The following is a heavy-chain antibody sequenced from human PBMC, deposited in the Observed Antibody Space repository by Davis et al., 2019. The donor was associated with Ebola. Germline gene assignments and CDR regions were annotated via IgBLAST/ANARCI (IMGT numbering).Heavy chain of an antibody. Sequence: ASVKVSCKASGYTFTSYYMHWVRQAPGQGLEWMGIINPSGGSTSYAQKFQGRVTMTRDTSTGTVYMELSSLRSEDTAVYYCAREGSYYYGSGRGAFDIWGQGTMVTVSS. D-gene: IGHD3-10*01. CDR3: AREGSYYYGSGRGAFDI. CDR2: INPSGGST. J-gene: IGHJ3*02. CDR1: GYTFTSYY. V-gene: IGHV1-46*01.